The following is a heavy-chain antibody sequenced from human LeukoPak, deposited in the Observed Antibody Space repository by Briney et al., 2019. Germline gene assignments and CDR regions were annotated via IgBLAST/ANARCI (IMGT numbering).Heavy chain of an antibody. J-gene: IGHJ4*02. V-gene: IGHV4-34*01. CDR1: GGSFSGYY. CDR2: INHSGST. D-gene: IGHD3-22*01. CDR3: AGRPYYYDSSGYYLDY. Sequence: SETLSLTCAVYGGSFSGYYWSWIRQPPGKGLEWIGEINHSGSTNYNPSLKSRVTISVDTSKNQFSLKLSSVTAADTAVYYCAGRPYYYDSSGYYLDYWGQGTLVTVSS.